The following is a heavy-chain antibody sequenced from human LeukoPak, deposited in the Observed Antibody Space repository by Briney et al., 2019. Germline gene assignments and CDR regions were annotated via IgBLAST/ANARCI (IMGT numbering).Heavy chain of an antibody. CDR2: IYHSGST. J-gene: IGHJ4*02. Sequence: PSETLSLTCTVSGYSISSGYYWGWIRQPPGKGLEWIGYIYHSGSTTYNPSLESRATISVDTSKNQFSLKLSSVTAADTAIYYCARTYYYGSGRYFDYWGQGTLVTVSS. V-gene: IGHV4-38-2*02. CDR1: GYSISSGYY. D-gene: IGHD3-10*01. CDR3: ARTYYYGSGRYFDY.